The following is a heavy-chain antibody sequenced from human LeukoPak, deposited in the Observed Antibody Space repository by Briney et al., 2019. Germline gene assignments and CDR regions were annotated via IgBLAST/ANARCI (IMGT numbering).Heavy chain of an antibody. J-gene: IGHJ5*02. CDR3: ARAVYDSSGYYYYP. Sequence: SQTLSLTCAVSGGSISSGGYSWSWIRQPPGKGLEWIGYIYHGGSTYYNPSLKSRVTISVDRSKNQFSLKLSSVTAADTAVYYCARAVYDSSGYYYYPWGQGTLVTVSS. CDR1: GGSISSGGYS. D-gene: IGHD3-22*01. V-gene: IGHV4-30-2*01. CDR2: IYHGGST.